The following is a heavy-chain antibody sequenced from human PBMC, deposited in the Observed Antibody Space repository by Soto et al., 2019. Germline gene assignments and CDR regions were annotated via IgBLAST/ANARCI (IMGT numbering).Heavy chain of an antibody. V-gene: IGHV5-51*01. D-gene: IGHD2-21*01. J-gene: IGHJ4*02. CDR3: ARQIAYICEF. CDR1: GYRLDAAW. Sequence: PGESLKISCKGVGYRLDAAWIGWVRQMPGKGLEWMGIIKPGGSDLRYSPSLRGQVTISADAAVNTAYLQWDSLKASDTAMYDCARQIAYICEFWGQGTLVTVSS. CDR2: IKPGGSDL.